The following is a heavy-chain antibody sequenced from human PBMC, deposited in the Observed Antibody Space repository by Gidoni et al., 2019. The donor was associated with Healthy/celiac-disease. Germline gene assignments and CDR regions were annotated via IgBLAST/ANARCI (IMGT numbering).Heavy chain of an antibody. J-gene: IGHJ6*02. CDR2: ISAYNGNT. CDR1: GYTLTSSG. Sequence: QVQLVQSEAEVKKPGASVQVSCKASGYTLTSSGISWVRQAPGQGFEWMGWISAYNGNTNSAQKLQGRVPITTDTSTSTAYMELRSLLSDDTAVYYCARVALAYSMDVWGQGTTVTVSS. D-gene: IGHD2-21*01. V-gene: IGHV1-18*01. CDR3: ARVALAYSMDV.